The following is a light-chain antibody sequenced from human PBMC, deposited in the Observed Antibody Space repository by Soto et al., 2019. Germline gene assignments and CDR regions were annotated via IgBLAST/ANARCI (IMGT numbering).Light chain of an antibody. J-gene: IGKJ1*01. Sequence: EIVLTQSPATLSSFPGGRVTLSCRASQYINTRLAWYQHRPGQAPRLLIYQTSLRAAGIPARFSASGSGTDFTLTISDVQPEDFALYYCHQRQSWPRTFGQGTKVDIK. CDR3: HQRQSWPRT. CDR2: QTS. V-gene: IGKV3-11*01. CDR1: QYINTR.